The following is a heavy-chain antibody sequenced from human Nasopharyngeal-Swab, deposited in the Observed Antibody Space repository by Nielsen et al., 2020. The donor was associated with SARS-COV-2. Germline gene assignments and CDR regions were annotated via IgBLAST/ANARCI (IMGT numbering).Heavy chain of an antibody. Sequence: SVKVSCKASGYTFTSYAMHWVRQAPGQRLEWMGWINAGNGNTKYSQKFQGRVTITRDTSASTAYMELSSLRSEDTAVYYCARGSMVRGVIEHYYYYYMDVWGKGTTVTVSS. D-gene: IGHD3-10*01. CDR3: ARGSMVRGVIEHYYYYYMDV. CDR2: INAGNGNT. J-gene: IGHJ6*03. V-gene: IGHV1-3*01. CDR1: GYTFTSYA.